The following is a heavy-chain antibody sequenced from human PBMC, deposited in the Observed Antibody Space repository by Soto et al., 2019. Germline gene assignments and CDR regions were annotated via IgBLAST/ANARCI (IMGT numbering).Heavy chain of an antibody. CDR3: ARSIHDFWCGYPQGFFDY. CDR2: ISSNGGST. J-gene: IGHJ4*02. V-gene: IGHV3-64*02. D-gene: IGHD3-3*01. CDR1: GFTFRTYA. Sequence: GGSLRLSCAASGFTFRTYAMHWVRQAPGKGLEYISAISSNGGSTFYADSVQGRFTISRDNSKNTLYLQVGSLRAEDMAVYYCARSIHDFWCGYPQGFFDYWGQGTLVTVS.